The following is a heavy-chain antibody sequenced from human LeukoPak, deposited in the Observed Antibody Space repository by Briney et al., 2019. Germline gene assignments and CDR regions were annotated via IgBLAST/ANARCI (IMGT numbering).Heavy chain of an antibody. D-gene: IGHD5-18*01. CDR3: ARRGSFWLWLLPPFDY. CDR2: INHSGST. Sequence: PSETLSLTCAVSGGSISSSGYFWGWIRQPPGKGLEWIGEINHSGSTNYNPSLKSRVTISVDTSKNQFSLKLSSVTAADTAVYYCARRGSFWLWLLPPFDYWGQGTLVTVSS. CDR1: GGSISSSGYF. J-gene: IGHJ4*02. V-gene: IGHV4-39*07.